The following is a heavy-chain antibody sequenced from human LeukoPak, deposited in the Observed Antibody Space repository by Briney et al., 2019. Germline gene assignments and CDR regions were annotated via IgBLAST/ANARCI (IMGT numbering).Heavy chain of an antibody. D-gene: IGHD2-2*01. Sequence: GASVKVSCKASGGTFSSYAISWVRQAPGQGLEWMGRIIPILGIANYAQKFQGRVTITADKSTSTAYMELSSLRSEDTAVYYCARYCSSTSCYSHFDYWGQGTLVTVSS. CDR1: GGTFSSYA. CDR3: ARYCSSTSCYSHFDY. CDR2: IIPILGIA. V-gene: IGHV1-69*04. J-gene: IGHJ4*02.